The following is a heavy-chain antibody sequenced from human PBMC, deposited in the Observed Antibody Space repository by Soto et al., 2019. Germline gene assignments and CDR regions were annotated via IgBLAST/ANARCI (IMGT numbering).Heavy chain of an antibody. J-gene: IGHJ6*02. V-gene: IGHV4-38-2*01. CDR2: IHHSGST. CDR1: GYSITSGHY. CDR3: ARRIEMTTMKTGMDV. Sequence: PSETLSLTCDVSGYSITSGHYWGWIRQPPGKGLEWIGIIHHSGSTYYNPSLKSRVTISIDTSRNRFSLKLISVTAADTAVYYCARRIEMTTMKTGMDVWGQGTPVTVSS.